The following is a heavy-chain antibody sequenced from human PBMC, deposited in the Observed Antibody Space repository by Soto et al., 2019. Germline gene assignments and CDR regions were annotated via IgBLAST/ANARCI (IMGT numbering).Heavy chain of an antibody. CDR1: GFSLSTSGMC. V-gene: IGHV2-70*01. CDR2: IDWDDDK. D-gene: IGHD5-12*01. Sequence: SGPTLVNPTQTLTLTCTFSGFSLSTSGMCVSWIRQPPGKALEWLALIDWDDDKYYSTSLKTRLTISKDTSKNQVVLTMTNMDPVDTATYYCARIRSGYDYYYYGMDVWGQGTTVTV. J-gene: IGHJ6*02. CDR3: ARIRSGYDYYYYGMDV.